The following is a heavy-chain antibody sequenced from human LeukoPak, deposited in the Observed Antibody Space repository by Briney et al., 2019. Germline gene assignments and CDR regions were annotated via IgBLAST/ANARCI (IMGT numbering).Heavy chain of an antibody. J-gene: IGHJ3*02. CDR1: EFTFRRYW. CDR3: AKIKGQYSGFELTDAFDI. D-gene: IGHD5-12*01. Sequence: PGGSLRLSCAASEFTFRRYWMSWVRQAPGKGLEWVAFTRYDGSNKYYADSVKGRFTISRDKSKNTVYLQMNSLRTEDTAVYYCAKIKGQYSGFELTDAFDIWGRGTVVTVSS. CDR2: TRYDGSNK. V-gene: IGHV3-30*02.